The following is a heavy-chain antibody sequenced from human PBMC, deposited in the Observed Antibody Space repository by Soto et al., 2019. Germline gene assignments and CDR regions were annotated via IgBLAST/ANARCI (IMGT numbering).Heavy chain of an antibody. CDR3: AREGQYSSGPNYFDY. Sequence: SETLSLTCTVSGGSISSGDYYLRWIRQPPGKGLEWIGYIYYSGSTYYNPSLKSRVTISVDTSKNQFSLKLSSVTAADTAVYYCAREGQYSSGPNYFDYWGQGTLVTVSS. D-gene: IGHD6-19*01. J-gene: IGHJ4*02. V-gene: IGHV4-30-4*01. CDR1: GGSISSGDYY. CDR2: IYYSGST.